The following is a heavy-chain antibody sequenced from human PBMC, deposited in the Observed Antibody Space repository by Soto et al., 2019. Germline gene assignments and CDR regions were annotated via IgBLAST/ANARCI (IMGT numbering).Heavy chain of an antibody. CDR2: ISGTSATI. CDR3: TREGLSAAVSVPYYYYGMDV. Sequence: DVQLVESGGGLVQPGGSLRLSCAASGFTFSNFAMNWVRQAPVEGLEWLSYISGTSATIYYAESLKGRFTISRDNAKNSVFLQMNGLRDDDTSIYYCTREGLSAAVSVPYYYYGMDVWGQGTAVTVSS. CDR1: GFTFSNFA. J-gene: IGHJ6*02. V-gene: IGHV3-48*02. D-gene: IGHD6-25*01.